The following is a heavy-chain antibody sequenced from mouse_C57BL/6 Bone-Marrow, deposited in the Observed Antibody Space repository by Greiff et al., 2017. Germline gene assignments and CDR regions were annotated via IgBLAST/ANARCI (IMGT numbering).Heavy chain of an antibody. CDR1: GFNIKDDY. J-gene: IGHJ3*01. V-gene: IGHV14-4*01. CDR3: TTDNWDDAY. D-gene: IGHD4-1*02. CDR2: IDPENGDT. Sequence: SGAELVRPGASVKLSCTASGFNIKDDYMHWVKQRPEQGLEWIGWIDPENGDTEYASKFQGKATITADTSSNTAYLQLSSLTSEDTAVYYCTTDNWDDAYWGQGTLVTVSA.